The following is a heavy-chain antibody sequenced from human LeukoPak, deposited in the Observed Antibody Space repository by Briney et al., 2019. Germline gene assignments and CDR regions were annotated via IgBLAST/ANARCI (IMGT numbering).Heavy chain of an antibody. Sequence: QPGGSLRLSCAASGSTFSSYAMGWVRQAPGKGLEWVSAISGSGGSTYYADSVKGRFTISRDNSKNTLYLQMNSLRAEDTAVYYCAKSPYYYDSSGYYYPLTFDYWGQGTLVTVSS. CDR1: GSTFSSYA. D-gene: IGHD3-22*01. J-gene: IGHJ4*02. CDR2: ISGSGGST. CDR3: AKSPYYYDSSGYYYPLTFDY. V-gene: IGHV3-23*01.